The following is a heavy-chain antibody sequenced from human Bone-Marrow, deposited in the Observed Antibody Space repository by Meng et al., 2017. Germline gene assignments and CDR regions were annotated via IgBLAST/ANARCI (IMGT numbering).Heavy chain of an antibody. CDR2: IFPGSSDT. V-gene: IGHV5-51*01. CDR3: ATTTSAVEGDGAFDI. CDR1: GYSFTSYW. J-gene: IGHJ3*02. D-gene: IGHD2-21*01. Sequence: GESLKISCKGSGYSFTSYWIAWLRQVPGKGLEWMGVIFPGSSDTRYSPAFQGKVTISVDKSVSAAYLQWNNLRASDTAVYYCATTTSAVEGDGAFDIWGQGTKVTVSS.